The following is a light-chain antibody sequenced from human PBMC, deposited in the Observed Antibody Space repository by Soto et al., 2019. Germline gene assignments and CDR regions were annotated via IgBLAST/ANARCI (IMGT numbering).Light chain of an antibody. CDR1: TNDIGRYNY. CDR2: EVI. V-gene: IGLV2-14*01. J-gene: IGLJ3*02. Sequence: QAVVTQPASVSGSPGQSVTISCAGTTNDIGRYNYVSWYQLHPGKAPKLLISEVINRTSGVPDRFSGSKSGNMASLTISGLQPVDEANYYCASITCSTTPVVFGGGTKVTGL. CDR3: ASITCSTTPVV.